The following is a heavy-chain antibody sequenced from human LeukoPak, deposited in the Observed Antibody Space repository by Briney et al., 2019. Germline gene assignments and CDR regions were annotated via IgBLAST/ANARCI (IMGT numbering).Heavy chain of an antibody. V-gene: IGHV1-69*04. J-gene: IGHJ5*02. Sequence: GASVKVSCKASGGTFSSYAISWVRQAPGQGREWMGRIIPILGIANYAQKFQGRVTITADKSTSTAYMELSSLRSEDTAVYYCARSPYSSSLYWFDPWGQGTLVTVSS. CDR3: ARSPYSSSLYWFDP. D-gene: IGHD6-13*01. CDR2: IIPILGIA. CDR1: GGTFSSYA.